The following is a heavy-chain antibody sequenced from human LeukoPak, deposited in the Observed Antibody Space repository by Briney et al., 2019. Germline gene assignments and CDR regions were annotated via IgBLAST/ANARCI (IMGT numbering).Heavy chain of an antibody. J-gene: IGHJ4*02. CDR2: ISSSSSYI. CDR1: GFTFSCYS. V-gene: IGHV3-21*01. Sequence: GGSLRLSCAASGFTFSCYSMNWVRQAPGKGLEWVSSISSSSSYIYYADSVKGRFTISRDNAKNSLYLQMNSLRAEDTAVYYCARDFDDSYFDYWGQGTLVTVSS. D-gene: IGHD3-9*01. CDR3: ARDFDDSYFDY.